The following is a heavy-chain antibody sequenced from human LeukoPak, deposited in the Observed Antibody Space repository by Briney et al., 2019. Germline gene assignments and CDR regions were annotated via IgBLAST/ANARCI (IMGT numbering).Heavy chain of an antibody. CDR1: GYTFTSYG. Sequence: GAAVNVSCRASGYTFTSYGIHWVRQAPGQGLEWMGWISAYNGNTYYAQKLQGRVTMTTDTSTSTAYMELRSLRSDDTAVYYCARARGAMASGWYVFASWGQGTLVTVSS. J-gene: IGHJ4*02. CDR2: ISAYNGNT. CDR3: ARARGAMASGWYVFAS. V-gene: IGHV1-18*01. D-gene: IGHD6-19*01.